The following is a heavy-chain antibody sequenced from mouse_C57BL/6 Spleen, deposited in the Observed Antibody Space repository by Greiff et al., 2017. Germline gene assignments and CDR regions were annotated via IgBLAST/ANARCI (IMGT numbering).Heavy chain of an antibody. Sequence: QVQLQQSGPELVKPGASVKISCKASGYAFSSSWMNWVKQRPGKGLEWIGRIYPGDGDTNYNGKFKGKATLTADKSSSTAYMQLSSLTSEDSAVYFCATYYYGSSPWFAYWGQGTLVTVSA. CDR3: ATYYYGSSPWFAY. CDR2: IYPGDGDT. D-gene: IGHD1-1*01. V-gene: IGHV1-82*01. J-gene: IGHJ3*01. CDR1: GYAFSSSW.